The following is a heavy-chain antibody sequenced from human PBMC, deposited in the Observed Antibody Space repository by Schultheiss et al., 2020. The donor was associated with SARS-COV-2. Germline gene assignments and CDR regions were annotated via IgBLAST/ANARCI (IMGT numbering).Heavy chain of an antibody. D-gene: IGHD2-21*02. J-gene: IGHJ5*02. Sequence: GGSLRLSCAASGFTFSSYWMHWVRQAPGKGLVWVSRINSDGSSTRNADSVKGRFTISRDNAKKLLYLQMNSLRAEDTAVYFCARESGDDDLNWFDPWGQGTLVTVSS. CDR1: GFTFSSYW. V-gene: IGHV3-74*01. CDR2: INSDGSST. CDR3: ARESGDDDLNWFDP.